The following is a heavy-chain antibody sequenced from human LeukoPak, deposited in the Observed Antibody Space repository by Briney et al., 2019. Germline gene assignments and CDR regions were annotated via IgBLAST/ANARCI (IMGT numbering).Heavy chain of an antibody. CDR1: GGSISSYY. J-gene: IGHJ4*02. D-gene: IGHD5-18*01. CDR3: ARGGRVHTAMVSVY. Sequence: SETLSLTCTVSGGSISSYYWSWIRQPPGKGLEWIGYIYYSGSTNYNPSLKSRVTISVDTSKNQFSLKLSSVTAADTAVYYCARGGRVHTAMVSVYWGQGTLVTVSS. CDR2: IYYSGST. V-gene: IGHV4-59*01.